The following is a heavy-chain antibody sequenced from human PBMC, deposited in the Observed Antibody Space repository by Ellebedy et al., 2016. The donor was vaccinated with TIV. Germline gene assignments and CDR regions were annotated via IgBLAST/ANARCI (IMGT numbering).Heavy chain of an antibody. CDR3: ARDQAGVGDYFDS. CDR2: IWSDGGRK. CDR1: GFTFSTYG. J-gene: IGHJ4*02. Sequence: GESLKISCAASGFTFSTYGMHWVRQAPGKGLEWVAVIWSDGGRKYYGDSVNGRFTISRDNSEDTLYLQMNSLRVEDTAVYYCARDQAGVGDYFDSWGQGALVAVSS. D-gene: IGHD1-26*01. V-gene: IGHV3-33*01.